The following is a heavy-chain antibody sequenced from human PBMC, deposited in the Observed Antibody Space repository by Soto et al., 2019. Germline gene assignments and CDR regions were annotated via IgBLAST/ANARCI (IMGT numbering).Heavy chain of an antibody. CDR2: TYYSGST. CDR3: ARGIEGWYQGRYYYGMDV. D-gene: IGHD6-19*01. Sequence: QVQLQESGPGPVKPSETLSLTCTVSGGSVSSGSYYWSWIRQPPGKGLEWIGYTYYSGSTNYNPSLKSRVTISVDTSKNQFSLKLSSVTAADTAVYYCARGIEGWYQGRYYYGMDVWGQGTTVTVSS. J-gene: IGHJ6*02. V-gene: IGHV4-61*01. CDR1: GGSVSSGSYY.